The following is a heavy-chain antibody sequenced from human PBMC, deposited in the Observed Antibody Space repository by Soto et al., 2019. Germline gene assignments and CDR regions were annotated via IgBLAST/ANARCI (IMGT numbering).Heavy chain of an antibody. CDR2: VTSSAIAT. J-gene: IGHJ1*01. Sequence: GGSLRIAGVGSGYRISESAMAWIRLAPGKGLEWVTGVTSSAIATYYADSAKGRFTLSRNNSLNILYLRMDNLGADDTAVYYCVIFFDARANSEIFTLWVQGAL. D-gene: IGHD2-8*01. V-gene: IGHV3-23*01. CDR1: GYRISESA. CDR3: VIFFDARANSEIFTL.